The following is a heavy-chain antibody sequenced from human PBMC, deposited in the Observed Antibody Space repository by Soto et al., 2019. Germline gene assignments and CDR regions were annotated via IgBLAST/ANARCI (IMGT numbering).Heavy chain of an antibody. V-gene: IGHV1-46*01. CDR2: INPSDSTT. CDR3: ARERGWFDP. CDR1: GYTFTSYH. Sequence: QVHLVQSGAEVKKPGASVKVSCKASGYTFTSYHMHWVRQAPGQGLEWMGVINPSDSTTTYAQKFQGRVTMTRDTSTSTVYMELSSLRSEDTAVYYCARERGWFDPWGQGTLVTVSS. J-gene: IGHJ5*02.